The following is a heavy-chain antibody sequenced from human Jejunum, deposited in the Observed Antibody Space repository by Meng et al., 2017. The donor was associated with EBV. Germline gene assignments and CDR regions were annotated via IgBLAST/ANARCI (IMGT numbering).Heavy chain of an antibody. Sequence: VKLQRSGPGLVKPSGTLSLTFPASGDSISSSNWWSWVRQPPGKGLEWIGEIYHSGSTNYNPSLKSRVTISVDKSKNQFSLKLSSVTAADTAVYYCARYGSGYFPALWYWGQGTLVTVSS. CDR2: IYHSGST. CDR1: GDSISSSNW. V-gene: IGHV4-4*02. J-gene: IGHJ4*02. D-gene: IGHD3-3*01. CDR3: ARYGSGYFPALWY.